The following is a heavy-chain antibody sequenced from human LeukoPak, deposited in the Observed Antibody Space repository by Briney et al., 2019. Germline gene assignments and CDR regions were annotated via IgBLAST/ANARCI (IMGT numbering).Heavy chain of an antibody. CDR2: IKQDGSQR. V-gene: IGHV3-7*01. CDR1: GFTFSDYW. D-gene: IGHD6-6*01. Sequence: GGSLRLSCTASGFTFSDYWMTWVRQAPGKGPEWVANIKQDGSQRYYVDSVRGRFTISRDIAKNSLFLQMNGLRAEDTAVYYCARRGGSSSRRSPIDYWGQETLVTVSS. J-gene: IGHJ4*02. CDR3: ARRGGSSSRRSPIDY.